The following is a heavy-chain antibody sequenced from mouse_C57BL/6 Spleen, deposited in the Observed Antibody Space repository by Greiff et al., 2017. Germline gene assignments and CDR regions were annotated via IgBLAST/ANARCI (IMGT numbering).Heavy chain of an antibody. V-gene: IGHV1-82*01. D-gene: IGHD1-1*01. CDR3: ATYYGSSHDT. CDR1: GYTFTDYN. CDR2: IYPGDGDT. Sequence: VQLQQSGPELVKPGASVKIPCKASGYTFTDYNMDWVKQSHGKGLEWIGRIYPGDGDTSYNGKFKGKATLTADKSSSTSYMQLISQISKDSAVYVCATYYGSSHDTGAQGPTLTVP. J-gene: IGHJ2*01.